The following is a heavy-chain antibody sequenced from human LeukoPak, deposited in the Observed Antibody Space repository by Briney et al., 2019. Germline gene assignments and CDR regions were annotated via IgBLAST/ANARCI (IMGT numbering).Heavy chain of an antibody. D-gene: IGHD3-22*01. CDR2: ISTYNANT. CDR1: DYAFTSYA. Sequence: ASVKVSCKASDYAFTSYATTWVRQAPGQGLEWMGWISTYNANTNYAQKLQGRVTMTTDTSTNTAYMELRSLRSDDTAVYYCARVASAYYPFDYWGQGTLATVSS. J-gene: IGHJ4*02. CDR3: ARVASAYYPFDY. V-gene: IGHV1-18*01.